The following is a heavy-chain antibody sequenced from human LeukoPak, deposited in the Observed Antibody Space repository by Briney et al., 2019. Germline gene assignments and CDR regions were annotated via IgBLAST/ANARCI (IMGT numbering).Heavy chain of an antibody. CDR2: IYFGGTT. V-gene: IGHV3-53*01. CDR1: GFTVSSNY. D-gene: IGHD6-19*01. CDR3: TTGGIPVAGRGRNWFDP. Sequence: PGGSLRLSCAASGFTVSSNYMTWVRQAPGQGLEWVSVIYFGGTTYYADSVKGRFTISRDNSENTVYLQMNSLRVEDTAVYYCTTGGIPVAGRGRNWFDPWGQGTLVTVSS. J-gene: IGHJ5*02.